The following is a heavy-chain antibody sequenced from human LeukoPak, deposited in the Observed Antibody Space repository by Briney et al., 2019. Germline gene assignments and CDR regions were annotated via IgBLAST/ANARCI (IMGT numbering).Heavy chain of an antibody. Sequence: GGSLRLSCAASGFTFSTYWMSWVRQAPGKGLEWVAVISYDGSNKYYADSVKGRFTISRDNSKNTLYLQMNSLRAEDTAVYYCTSSQTGDYFDYWGQGILVTVSS. J-gene: IGHJ4*02. CDR2: ISYDGSNK. V-gene: IGHV3-30*03. CDR3: TSSQTGDYFDY. CDR1: GFTFSTYW. D-gene: IGHD7-27*01.